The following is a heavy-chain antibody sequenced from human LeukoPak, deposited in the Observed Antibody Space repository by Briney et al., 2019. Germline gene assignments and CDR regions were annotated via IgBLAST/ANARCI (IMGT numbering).Heavy chain of an antibody. J-gene: IGHJ4*02. CDR2: IKQDGSEK. D-gene: IGHD3-22*01. Sequence: GGSLRLSCAASGFTFSRYWMSWVRQAQGKGLEWVANIKQDGSEKYYVDSVKGRFTISRDNAKNSLYLQMNSLRAEDTAVYYCARVLGYSRFDYWGQGTLVTVSS. V-gene: IGHV3-7*04. CDR3: ARVLGYSRFDY. CDR1: GFTFSRYW.